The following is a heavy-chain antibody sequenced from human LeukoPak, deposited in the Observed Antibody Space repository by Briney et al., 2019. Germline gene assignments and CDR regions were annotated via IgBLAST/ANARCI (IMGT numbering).Heavy chain of an antibody. CDR1: GFTFSSYA. CDR2: ISGSGDST. CDR3: AKGFDY. J-gene: IGHJ4*02. V-gene: IGHV3-23*01. Sequence: GGSLRLSCAASGFTFSSYAMSWVRQAPGKGLEWVSTISGSGDSTYFADSVEGRFTISRDNSKNTLYLQMNSLRADDTAPYYCAKGFDYWGQGTLVTVSS.